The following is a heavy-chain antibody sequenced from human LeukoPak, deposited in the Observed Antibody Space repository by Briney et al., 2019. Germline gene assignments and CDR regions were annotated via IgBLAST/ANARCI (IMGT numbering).Heavy chain of an antibody. CDR3: ARDRLQGYYYGSGTGMDV. CDR1: GFTFSSYA. V-gene: IGHV3-30*04. J-gene: IGHJ6*04. D-gene: IGHD3-10*01. Sequence: GRSLRLSCAASGFTFSSYAMHWVRQAPGKGLEWVAVISYDGSNKYYADSMKGRFTISRDNSKNTLYLQMNSLRAEDTAVYYCARDRLQGYYYGSGTGMDVWGKGTTVTVSS. CDR2: ISYDGSNK.